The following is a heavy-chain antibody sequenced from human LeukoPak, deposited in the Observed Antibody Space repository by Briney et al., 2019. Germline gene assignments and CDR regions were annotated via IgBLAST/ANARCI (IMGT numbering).Heavy chain of an antibody. D-gene: IGHD3-10*01. V-gene: IGHV3-33*01. CDR3: ARDRDPRAFDI. J-gene: IGHJ3*02. CDR2: IWYDGSNK. Sequence: GGSLRLSCAASGFTFSSYGMHWVRQAPGKGLEWVAVIWYDGSNKYYADSVKGRFTISRDNSKNTLYLQMSSLRAEDTAVYYCARDRDPRAFDIWGQGTMVTVSS. CDR1: GFTFSSYG.